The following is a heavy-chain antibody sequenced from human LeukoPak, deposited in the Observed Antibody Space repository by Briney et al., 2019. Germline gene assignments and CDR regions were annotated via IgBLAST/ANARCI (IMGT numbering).Heavy chain of an antibody. CDR3: ARGPNSNWSGLDF. Sequence: PGGSLRLSCAASGFTFSSYWMHWVRQAPGKGLVWVSRISPTGSTTSYADSVKGRFTVSRDNAKNTPYLQVNNLRAEDTAVYYCARGPNSNWSGLDFWGQGTLLTVSS. J-gene: IGHJ4*02. CDR2: ISPTGSTT. D-gene: IGHD6-6*01. CDR1: GFTFSSYW. V-gene: IGHV3-74*01.